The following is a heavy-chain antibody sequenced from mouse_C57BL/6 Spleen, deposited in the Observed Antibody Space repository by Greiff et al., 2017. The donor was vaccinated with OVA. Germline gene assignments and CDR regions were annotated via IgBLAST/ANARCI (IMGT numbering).Heavy chain of an antibody. CDR1: GYTFTSYG. CDR3: ARSLITTVVASPEGY. D-gene: IGHD1-1*01. CDR2: IYPRSGNT. V-gene: IGHV1-81*01. J-gene: IGHJ3*01. Sequence: QVQLKQSGAELARPGASVKLSCKASGYTFTSYGISWVKQSNGQGLEWIGEIYPRSGNTYYNEKFKGKATLTAATSSSTAYMELRSLTSDAFAVYFCARSLITTVVASPEGYWGQGTLVTVSA.